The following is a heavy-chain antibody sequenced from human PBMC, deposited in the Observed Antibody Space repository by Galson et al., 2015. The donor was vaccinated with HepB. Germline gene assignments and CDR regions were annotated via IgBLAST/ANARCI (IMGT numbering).Heavy chain of an antibody. V-gene: IGHV1-69*13. CDR1: GGTFSSYA. J-gene: IGHJ4*02. Sequence: SVKVSCKASGGTFSSYAISWVRQAPGQGLEWMGGTIPIFGIANYAQKFQGRVTITADESTSTAYMELSSLRSEDTAVYYCAREHCSGGSCYSGFDYWGQGTLVTVSS. CDR2: TIPIFGIA. D-gene: IGHD2-15*01. CDR3: AREHCSGGSCYSGFDY.